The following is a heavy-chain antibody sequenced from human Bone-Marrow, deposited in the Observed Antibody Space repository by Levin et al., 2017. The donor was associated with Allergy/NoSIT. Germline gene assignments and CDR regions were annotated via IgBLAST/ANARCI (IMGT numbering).Heavy chain of an antibody. CDR2: IKSRNDGGTT. D-gene: IGHD2-15*01. J-gene: IGHJ6*02. CDR1: GFNFTNAW. Sequence: PGGSLRLSCAASGFNFTNAWMSWVRQAPGKGLEWVGRIKSRNDGGTTDYAAPVKGRFIISKDVSKNTLYLQMNSLKTQDTAVYYCSTEGGHCSGGSCDLLPFYDGMDVWGQGTTVTVSS. CDR3: STEGGHCSGGSCDLLPFYDGMDV. V-gene: IGHV3-15*01.